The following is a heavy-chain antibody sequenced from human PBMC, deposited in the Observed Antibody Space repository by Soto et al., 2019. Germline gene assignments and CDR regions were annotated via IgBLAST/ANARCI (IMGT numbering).Heavy chain of an antibody. CDR2: ISGSGGST. CDR1: GFTFISYA. CDR3: AKGGLYYYDSSCA. Sequence: EVQLLESGGGLVQPGGSLRLSCAASGFTFISYAMSWVRQAPGKGLEWVSAISGSGGSTYYADSVKGRFTISRDNSKTTLYLQMNSLRAEDTAVYYCAKGGLYYYDSSCAWGQGTLVPVSS. J-gene: IGHJ5*02. D-gene: IGHD3-22*01. V-gene: IGHV3-23*01.